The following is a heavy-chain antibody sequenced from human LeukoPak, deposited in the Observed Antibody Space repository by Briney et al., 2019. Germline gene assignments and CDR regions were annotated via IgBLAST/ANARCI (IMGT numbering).Heavy chain of an antibody. CDR2: ISSSSSYI. CDR1: GFTFSSYS. D-gene: IGHD3-9*01. Sequence: PGGSLRLSCAASGFTFSSYSMNWVRQALGKCLECVSYISSSSSYIYYADSVKGRFTISRDNAKNSMYLKMDSLRAEDTAVYYCARARILTGYAFDYWGQGTLVTVSS. V-gene: IGHV3-21*01. CDR3: ARARILTGYAFDY. J-gene: IGHJ4*02.